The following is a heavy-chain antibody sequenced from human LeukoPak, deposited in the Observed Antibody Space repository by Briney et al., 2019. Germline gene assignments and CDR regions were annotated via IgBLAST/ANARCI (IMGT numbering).Heavy chain of an antibody. CDR3: ARGRLRYYFDY. CDR2: IYYSGST. D-gene: IGHD6-25*01. CDR1: GGSISSYY. V-gene: IGHV4-59*01. Sequence: SETLSLTCTVSGGSISSYYWSWIRQPPGKGLEWIGYIYYSGSTNYNPSLKSRVTISVDTSKNQFSLKLSSVTAADTAVYYCARGRLRYYFDYWGQGTLVTVSS. J-gene: IGHJ4*02.